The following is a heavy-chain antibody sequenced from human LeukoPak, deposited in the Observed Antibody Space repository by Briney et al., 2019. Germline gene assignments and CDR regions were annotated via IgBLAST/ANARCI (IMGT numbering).Heavy chain of an antibody. CDR2: IWYDGSNK. Sequence: GRSLRLSCAASGFTFSSYGMHWVRQAPGKGLEWVAVIWYDGSNKYYADSVKGRFTISRDNSKNTLYLQMNNLRAEDTAVYYCARDMDMTTGAFDIWGQGTMVTVSS. CDR1: GFTFSSYG. CDR3: ARDMDMTTGAFDI. J-gene: IGHJ3*02. D-gene: IGHD1-1*01. V-gene: IGHV3-33*01.